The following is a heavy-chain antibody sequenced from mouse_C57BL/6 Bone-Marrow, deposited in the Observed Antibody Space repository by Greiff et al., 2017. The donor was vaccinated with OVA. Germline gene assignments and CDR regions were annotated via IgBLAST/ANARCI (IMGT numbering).Heavy chain of an antibody. Sequence: QVQLKQPGAELVKPGASVKLSCKASGYTFTSYWMHWVKQRPGRGLEWIGRIDPNSGGTKYNEKFKSKATLTVDKPSSTAYMQLSSLTSEDSAVYYCARFYYDYDENYAMDYWGQGTSVTVSS. J-gene: IGHJ4*01. CDR1: GYTFTSYW. CDR2: IDPNSGGT. CDR3: ARFYYDYDENYAMDY. D-gene: IGHD2-4*01. V-gene: IGHV1-72*01.